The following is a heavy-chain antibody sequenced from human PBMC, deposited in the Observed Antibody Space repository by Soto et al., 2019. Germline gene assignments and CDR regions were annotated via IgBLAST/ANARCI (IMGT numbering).Heavy chain of an antibody. CDR2: IFHSGST. CDR3: ARTRGYSGYDFDY. D-gene: IGHD5-12*01. J-gene: IGHJ4*02. V-gene: IGHV4-61*01. Sequence: ASETLSLTCNVSGGSIDSASYYWSWIRQPPGKGLEWIGYIFHSGSTNYNPSLKSRVTISLDMSKNQFSLNLRSVIAADTAVYYCARTRGYSGYDFDYWGQGILVTSPQ. CDR1: GGSIDSASYY.